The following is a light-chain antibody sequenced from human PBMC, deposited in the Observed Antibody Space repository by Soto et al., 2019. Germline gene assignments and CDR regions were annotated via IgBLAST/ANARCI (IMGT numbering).Light chain of an antibody. V-gene: IGLV2-23*03. CDR2: EGS. CDR3: CSYAGSSTFYV. Sequence: QSALTQPASVSGSPGQSITISCTGTSSDVGSYNLVSWYQQHPGKAPKLMIYEGSKRPSGVSNRFSGSKSGNTASLTISGLQAEDEADYYCCSYAGSSTFYVFGTGTKLT. J-gene: IGLJ1*01. CDR1: SSDVGSYNL.